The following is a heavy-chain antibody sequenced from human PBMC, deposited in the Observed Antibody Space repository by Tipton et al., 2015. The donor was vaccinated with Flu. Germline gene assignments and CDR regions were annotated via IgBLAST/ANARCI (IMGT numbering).Heavy chain of an antibody. D-gene: IGHD6-19*01. CDR2: IYPGDSTT. J-gene: IGHJ5*02. Sequence: QLVQSGAEVQKAGESLKISCKGSGYNFASHWIGWVRQVPDKGLEWIGIIYPGDSTTRYSPSFQGRVTVSADKSMSTAYLQWNSLQASDSAIYYCARHVSTSSWEQWFDPWGQGTLVTVSS. CDR3: ARHVSTSSWEQWFDP. V-gene: IGHV5-51*01. CDR1: GYNFASHW.